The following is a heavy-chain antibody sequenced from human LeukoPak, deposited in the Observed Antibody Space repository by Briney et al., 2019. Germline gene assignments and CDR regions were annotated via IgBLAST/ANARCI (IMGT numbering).Heavy chain of an antibody. CDR3: ARELYGDYGADY. Sequence: GGSLRLSCAASGFSFSDHRMHWVRQAPGKGLEWVSRVSSDGSRTYYSDSVEGRFTISRDNAKKALYLQLNSLRAEDTVVYYCARELYGDYGADYWGQGTLVTVSS. J-gene: IGHJ4*02. CDR1: GFSFSDHR. V-gene: IGHV3-74*01. CDR2: VSSDGSRT. D-gene: IGHD4-17*01.